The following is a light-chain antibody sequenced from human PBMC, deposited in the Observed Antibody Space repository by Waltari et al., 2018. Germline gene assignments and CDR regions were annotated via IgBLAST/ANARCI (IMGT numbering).Light chain of an antibody. J-gene: IGKJ4*01. CDR3: QQVNSYPLT. V-gene: IGKV1-9*01. CDR2: AAS. CDR1: QSINNF. Sequence: DIQLTQSPSFLSASLGDRVIVTCRASQSINNFLAWYQQKPGEAPKLLIHAASTLQRGVPSRFRGTGSGTEFILTISSLQPEDFATYYCQQVNSYPLTFGGGTTVEMK.